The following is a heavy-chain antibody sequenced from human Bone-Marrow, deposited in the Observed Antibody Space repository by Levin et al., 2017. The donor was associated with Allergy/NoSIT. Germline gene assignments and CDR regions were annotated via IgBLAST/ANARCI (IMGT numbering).Heavy chain of an antibody. Sequence: SETLSLTCTVSGGSISSGNYYWSWIRQHPGQGLEWIGYIYYSGSTYYNPSLKSRVTISLDTSKKQFSLKLSSVTAADTAVYYCAKGGRTWFGPWGQGTLVTVSS. CDR1: GGSISSGNYY. CDR3: AKGGRTWFGP. V-gene: IGHV4-31*03. J-gene: IGHJ5*02. CDR2: IYYSGST.